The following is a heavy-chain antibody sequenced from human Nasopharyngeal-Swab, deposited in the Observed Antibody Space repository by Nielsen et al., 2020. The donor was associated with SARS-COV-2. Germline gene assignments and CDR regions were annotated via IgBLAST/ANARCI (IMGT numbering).Heavy chain of an antibody. V-gene: IGHV4-39*01. Sequence: SETLSLTCAVSGGSISSSNWWSWVRQPPGKGLEWIGSIYYSGSTYYNPSLKSRVTISVDTSKNQFSLKLSSVTAADTAVYYCASEEVAGTYYYYYGMDVWGQGTTVTVSS. CDR2: IYYSGST. J-gene: IGHJ6*02. CDR3: ASEEVAGTYYYYYGMDV. D-gene: IGHD6-19*01. CDR1: GGSISSSNW.